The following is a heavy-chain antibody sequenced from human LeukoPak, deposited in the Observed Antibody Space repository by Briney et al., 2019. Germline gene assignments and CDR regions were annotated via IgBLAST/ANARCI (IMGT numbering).Heavy chain of an antibody. J-gene: IGHJ4*02. CDR2: IYYTGTT. D-gene: IGHD5-12*01. CDR3: ARHSGYSGYAFSGGYFDY. V-gene: IGHV4-39*01. CDR1: GGSIIDTNYY. Sequence: SETLSLTCSVSGGSIIDTNYYWAWIRQPPGKGLEWIANIYYTGTTYYNPSLKSRVSISVDTSNNQFSLRLTSVTAADTAVYYCARHSGYSGYAFSGGYFDYWGQGTLVTVSS.